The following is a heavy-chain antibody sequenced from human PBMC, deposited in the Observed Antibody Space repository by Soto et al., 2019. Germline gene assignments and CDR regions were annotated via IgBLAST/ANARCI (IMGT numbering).Heavy chain of an antibody. CDR1: AFTFSRFW. CDR2: INSDGSSI. CDR3: ARVDFGGGGGFDP. J-gene: IGHJ5*02. Sequence: EVQLVESGGGLVQPGGSLRLSCAASAFTFSRFWMQWVRQAPGKGLVWVSRINSDGSSIGYADSVKGRFIISSDNAKNTLYLQMNSLRAEDTAVYYCARVDFGGGGGFDPWGQGTLVTVSS. D-gene: IGHD3-3*01. V-gene: IGHV3-74*01.